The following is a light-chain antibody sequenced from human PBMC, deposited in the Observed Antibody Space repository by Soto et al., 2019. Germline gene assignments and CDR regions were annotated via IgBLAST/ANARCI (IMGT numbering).Light chain of an antibody. V-gene: IGKV3-20*01. J-gene: IGKJ4*01. CDR3: QQYDTSPLT. CDR2: GAS. Sequence: EIVLTQSPDTLSLSPGERATLSCRASQSVSRSFLAWYQQKPGQAPRLLIYGASSRATGIPDRFSGSGSGTDFTLTISRLEPEDFAVYYGQQYDTSPLTFGGGTKVEI. CDR1: QSVSRSF.